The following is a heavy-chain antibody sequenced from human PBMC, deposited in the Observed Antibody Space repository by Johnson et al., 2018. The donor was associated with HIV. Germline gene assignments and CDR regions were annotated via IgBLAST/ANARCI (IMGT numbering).Heavy chain of an antibody. CDR1: GFTFGDYA. J-gene: IGHJ3*02. CDR2: IRSKAYGGTT. D-gene: IGHD6-6*01. CDR3: AREYSSLSQGAFDI. V-gene: IGHV3-49*04. Sequence: VQLVESGGGVVQPGRSLRLSCTASGFTFGDYAMSWVRQAPGKGLEWVGFIRSKAYGGTTEYAASVKGRFTISRDDSKSIAYLQMNSLKTEDTAVYYCAREYSSLSQGAFDIWGQGTMVTVSS.